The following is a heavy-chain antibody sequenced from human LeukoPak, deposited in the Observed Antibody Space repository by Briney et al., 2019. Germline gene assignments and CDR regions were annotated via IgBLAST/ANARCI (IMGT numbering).Heavy chain of an antibody. Sequence: GAYLKISCKGSGGSFTSYWNGWVSQMPGKGLEWMGIIYPGDSDARYSPSFQSQVTISADKSISTAYLQWSSLKASDTAMYYCARSIAVAGFGTWGQGTLVTVSS. J-gene: IGHJ5*02. CDR3: ARSIAVAGFGT. CDR2: IYPGDSDA. V-gene: IGHV5-51*01. CDR1: GGSFTSYW. D-gene: IGHD6-19*01.